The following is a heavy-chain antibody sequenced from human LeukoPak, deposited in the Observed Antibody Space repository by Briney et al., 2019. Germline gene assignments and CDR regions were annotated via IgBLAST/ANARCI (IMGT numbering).Heavy chain of an antibody. Sequence: GESLKISCKGSGYSFTSYWIGWVRQMPGKGLEWMGINYPDDSDTRYSPSFQGRVTISADKSINTAYLQWSSLRASDTAVYYCARRISSGWSFDYWGQGTLVTVPS. CDR1: GYSFTSYW. CDR3: ARRISSGWSFDY. D-gene: IGHD6-19*01. V-gene: IGHV5-51*01. J-gene: IGHJ4*02. CDR2: NYPDDSDT.